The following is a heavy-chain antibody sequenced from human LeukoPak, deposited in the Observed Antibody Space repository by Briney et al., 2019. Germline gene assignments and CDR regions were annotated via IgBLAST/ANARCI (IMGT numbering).Heavy chain of an antibody. J-gene: IGHJ6*02. Sequence: ASVKVSCKASGGTFSSYAISWVRQAPGQGLEWMGRIIPILGIANYAQKFQGRVTITADKSTSTAYMELSSLRSEDTAVYYCARMEYYCGSGSANYYYGMDVWGQGTTVTVSS. CDR2: IIPILGIA. CDR3: ARMEYYCGSGSANYYYGMDV. CDR1: GGTFSSYA. D-gene: IGHD3-10*01. V-gene: IGHV1-69*04.